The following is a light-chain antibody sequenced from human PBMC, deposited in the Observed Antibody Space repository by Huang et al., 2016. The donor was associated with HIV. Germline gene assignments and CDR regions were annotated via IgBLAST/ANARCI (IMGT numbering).Light chain of an antibody. CDR3: QQSYSPSPFT. CDR1: QDIGRL. CDR2: EAV. Sequence: DIQMTQSPSSLSASIGDRVIITCRASQDIGRLLNWYQQKPGKAPQLLIYEAVVLQTGVPSRFSGSGSGTHFTLTIRSLLPEDFATYYCQQSYSPSPFTFGLGTILDI. J-gene: IGKJ2*01. V-gene: IGKV1-39*01.